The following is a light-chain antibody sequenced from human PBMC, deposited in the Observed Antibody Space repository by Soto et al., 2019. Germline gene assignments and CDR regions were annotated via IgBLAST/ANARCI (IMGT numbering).Light chain of an antibody. CDR1: QSVRTN. J-gene: IGKJ2*01. V-gene: IGKV3-15*01. CDR3: QQYYSYPYT. Sequence: EVVLTQSPATLSVSAGGTVTLSCRASQSVRTNVAWYQQIPGQAPRLLVYGASTRATGVPARFTGSGSGIEFSLTISSLLSEDFATYYCQQYYSYPYTFGQGTKLEIK. CDR2: GAS.